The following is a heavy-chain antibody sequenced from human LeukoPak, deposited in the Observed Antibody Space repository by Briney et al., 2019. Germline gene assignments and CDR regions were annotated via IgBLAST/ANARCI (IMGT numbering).Heavy chain of an antibody. CDR3: ARGGYYYDSSGYYYDYFDY. D-gene: IGHD3-22*01. V-gene: IGHV3-33*01. CDR1: GFTFSSYG. CDR2: IWYDGSNK. Sequence: GGSLRLSCAASGFTFSSYGMHWVRQAPGKGLEWVAVIWYDGSNKYYAGSVKGRFTISRDNSKNTLYLQMNSLRAEDTAVYYCARGGYYYDSSGYYYDYFDYWGQGTLVTVSS. J-gene: IGHJ4*02.